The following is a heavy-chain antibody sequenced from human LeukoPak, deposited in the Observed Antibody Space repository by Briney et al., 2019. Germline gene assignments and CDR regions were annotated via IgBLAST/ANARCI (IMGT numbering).Heavy chain of an antibody. CDR3: ARAPRYYYDSSGYPDY. Sequence: GGSLRLSCAASGFTFSSYWMHWVRQAPGKGLVWVSRINSDGSSTGYTDSVKGRFTISRDNAKNTLYLQMNSLRAEDTAEYYCARAPRYYYDSSGYPDYWGQGTLVTVSS. CDR1: GFTFSSYW. CDR2: INSDGSST. J-gene: IGHJ4*02. D-gene: IGHD3-22*01. V-gene: IGHV3-74*01.